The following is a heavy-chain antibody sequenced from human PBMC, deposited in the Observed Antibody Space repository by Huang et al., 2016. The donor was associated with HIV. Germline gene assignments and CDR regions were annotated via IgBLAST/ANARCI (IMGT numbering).Heavy chain of an antibody. CDR3: AIDLGGYSFDY. D-gene: IGHD2-21*02. CDR1: GFSFSHYG. J-gene: IGHJ4*02. V-gene: IGHV3-30*02. CDR2: IRCDGGNK. Sequence: QEQLVESGGGVVQPGGSLRLSCATSGFSFSHYGMHWVRQAQGKGLEWVAFIRCDGGNKHYADSAKGRFTISRDNSKKMLFLEMNSLRGDDTAFYYCAIDLGGYSFDYWGQGALVSVSS.